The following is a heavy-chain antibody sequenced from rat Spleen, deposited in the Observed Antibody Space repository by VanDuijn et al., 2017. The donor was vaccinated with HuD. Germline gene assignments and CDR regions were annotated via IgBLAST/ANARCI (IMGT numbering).Heavy chain of an antibody. CDR1: GFSLSSYG. J-gene: IGHJ1*01. V-gene: IGHV2-13*01. CDR3: ARERYYGYNSWYFDF. Sequence: QVQLKESGPGLVKPSLTLSLTCTVSGFSLSSYGVIWVRQPPGKGLEWMGGIWGNGKTHYNSVLKSRLSISRDTSKSQVILKMNSLQTEDTATYYCARERYYGYNSWYFDFWGPGTMVTVSS. CDR2: IWGNGKT. D-gene: IGHD1-9*01.